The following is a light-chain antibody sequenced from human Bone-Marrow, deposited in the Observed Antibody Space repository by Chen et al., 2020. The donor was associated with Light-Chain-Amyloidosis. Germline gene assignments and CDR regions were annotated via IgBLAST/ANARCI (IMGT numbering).Light chain of an antibody. Sequence: SYVLTQPSSVSVAPGQTATIACGGNNIGSTSVHWYQQTPGQAHLLVVYDDSARPSGIPERLSGSNSGNTATLTISRVEAGDEADYYCQVWDRSSDRPVFGGGTKLTVL. J-gene: IGLJ3*02. CDR2: DDS. V-gene: IGLV3-21*02. CDR1: NIGSTS. CDR3: QVWDRSSDRPV.